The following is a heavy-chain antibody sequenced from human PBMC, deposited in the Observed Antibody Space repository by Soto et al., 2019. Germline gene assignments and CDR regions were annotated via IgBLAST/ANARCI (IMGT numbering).Heavy chain of an antibody. Sequence: SETLSLTCIVSGESISSSSHYWGWIRQPPGKGLEWIGSIYYSGRTYYNPSFKSRVTISIDTSKNQFSLKLSSVTATDTAVYYCARQRTTVVTQAYFDHWGQGALVTVSS. CDR3: ARQRTTVVTQAYFDH. CDR2: IYYSGRT. V-gene: IGHV4-39*01. J-gene: IGHJ4*02. D-gene: IGHD2-21*02. CDR1: GESISSSSHY.